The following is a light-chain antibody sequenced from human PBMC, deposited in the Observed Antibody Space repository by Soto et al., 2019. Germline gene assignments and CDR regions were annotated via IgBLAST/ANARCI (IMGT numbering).Light chain of an antibody. J-gene: IGKJ1*01. CDR2: GAS. V-gene: IGKV3-20*01. CDR3: QQYGSSPWT. Sequence: EIVLTQSPGTLSLSPGERATLSCRASQSVSSNYLAWYQQKPGQAPRPLIYGASSRATGIPDRFSGSGAGTDFTLTISSLEPADFAVYYCQQYGSSPWTFGQGTK. CDR1: QSVSSNY.